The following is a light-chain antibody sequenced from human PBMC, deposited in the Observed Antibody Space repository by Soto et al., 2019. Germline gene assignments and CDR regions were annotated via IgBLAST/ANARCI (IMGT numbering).Light chain of an antibody. CDR3: QQYDSSSYT. V-gene: IGKV3-20*01. J-gene: IGKJ2*01. CDR1: QSVSSSY. CDR2: GAS. Sequence: EIVLTQSPGTLSLSPGERATLSCRASQSVSSSYLAWYQQKPGQAPRLLIFGASTRATDIPDRFSGSGSGTDLILTISRLEPEDFAVYYCQQYDSSSYTFGQWTKLQIK.